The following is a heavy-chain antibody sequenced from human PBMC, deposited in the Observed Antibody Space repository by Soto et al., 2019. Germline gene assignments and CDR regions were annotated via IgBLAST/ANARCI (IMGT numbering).Heavy chain of an antibody. J-gene: IGHJ4*02. CDR3: GKAEGSTAAGLDY. CDR2: ISGSGGST. CDR1: GFTFSNHA. D-gene: IGHD6-13*01. V-gene: IGHV3-23*01. Sequence: EVQLLESGGGLVQPGGSLRLSCAASGFTFSNHAMSWFRQPPGKGLEWVSAISGSGGSTYYADSVKGRFTISRDNSNATLYLQMNSLRAEDTAVYYCGKAEGSTAAGLDYWGQGTLVTVS.